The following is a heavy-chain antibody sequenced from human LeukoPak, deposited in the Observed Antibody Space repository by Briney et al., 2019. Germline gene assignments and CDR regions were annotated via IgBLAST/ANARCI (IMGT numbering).Heavy chain of an antibody. V-gene: IGHV4-34*01. CDR2: INHSGST. J-gene: IGHJ6*03. Sequence: SETLSLTCAVSGGSFSGYYWSWIRQPPGKGLEWIGEINHSGSTNYNPSLKSRVTISVDTSKNQFSLKLSSVTAADTAVYYCARGGTNGVVYYYYYMDVWGKGTTVTVSS. CDR1: GGSFSGYY. CDR3: ARGGTNGVVYYYYYMDV. D-gene: IGHD2-8*01.